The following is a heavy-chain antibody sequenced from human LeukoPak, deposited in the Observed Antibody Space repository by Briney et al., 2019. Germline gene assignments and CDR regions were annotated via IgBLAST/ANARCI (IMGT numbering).Heavy chain of an antibody. CDR1: SGSFSGYF. V-gene: IGHV4-34*01. D-gene: IGHD3-3*01. J-gene: IGHJ4*02. CDR3: ARLGAGPTYYDFWSGYSSFYFDY. CDR2: INHSGNT. Sequence: SSETLSLTCAVYSGSFSGYFWSWIRQPPGKGLEYIGEINHSGNTGYNPSLKSRLTISVDTSKNQFSLNLYSVTAADTAVYYCARLGAGPTYYDFWSGYSSFYFDYWGQGTLVTVSS.